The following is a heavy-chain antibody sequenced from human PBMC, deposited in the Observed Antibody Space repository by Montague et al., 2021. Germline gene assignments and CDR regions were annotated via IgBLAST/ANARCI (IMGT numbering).Heavy chain of an antibody. Sequence: CAISGDSVSSNSVTWHWIRQSPSRGLEWLGRTYYRSKWANDYALSVRSRITFNPDTSKNQFSLQLDSVTPEDTAVYYYVRQSVSGKFDYWGQGTRVTVSS. V-gene: IGHV6-1*01. J-gene: IGHJ4*02. CDR1: GDSVSSNSVT. CDR3: VRQSVSGKFDY. D-gene: IGHD6-19*01. CDR2: TYYRSKWAN.